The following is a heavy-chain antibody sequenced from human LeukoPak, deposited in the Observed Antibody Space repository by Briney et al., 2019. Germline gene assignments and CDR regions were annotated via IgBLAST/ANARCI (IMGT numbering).Heavy chain of an antibody. Sequence: KPSETLSLTCSVSGGSISSNGYYWGWIRQPPGKGLEWIGSIYYSGSTYYNPSLKSRVTISVDTSKNQFSLNPSSVTAADTAVYYCARHVFRAARYFDYWGQGTLVTVSS. J-gene: IGHJ4*02. CDR1: GGSISSNGYY. CDR2: IYYSGST. CDR3: ARHVFRAARYFDY. V-gene: IGHV4-39*01. D-gene: IGHD6-6*01.